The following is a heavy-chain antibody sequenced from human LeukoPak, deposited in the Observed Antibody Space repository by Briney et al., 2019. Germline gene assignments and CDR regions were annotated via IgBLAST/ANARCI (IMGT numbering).Heavy chain of an antibody. CDR2: ISSSGSTI. J-gene: IGHJ5*02. V-gene: IGHV3-11*01. CDR3: ARDRILWAYNWFDP. CDR1: GFTFSVYY. Sequence: GGSLRLSRAASGFTFSVYYMSWIRQAPGKGLEYVSYISSSGSTIYYADSVKRRFTISRENAKNPLYLQMNSLRAEDTAVYYCARDRILWAYNWFDPWGQGTLVTVSS. D-gene: IGHD2-21*01.